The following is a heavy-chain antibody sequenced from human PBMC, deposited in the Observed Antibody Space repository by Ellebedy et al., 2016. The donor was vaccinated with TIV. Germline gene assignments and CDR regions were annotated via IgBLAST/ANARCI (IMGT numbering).Heavy chain of an antibody. CDR1: GDSVSSNSAA. J-gene: IGHJ4*02. CDR2: TYYRSKWYN. V-gene: IGHV6-1*01. Sequence: SETLSLXXAISGDSVSSNSAAWNWIRQSPSRGLEWLGRTYYRSKWYNDYAVSVKSRITINPDTSKNQFSLQLNSVTPEDTAVYYCARGGAAGNARYFDYWGQGTLVTVSS. D-gene: IGHD6-13*01. CDR3: ARGGAAGNARYFDY.